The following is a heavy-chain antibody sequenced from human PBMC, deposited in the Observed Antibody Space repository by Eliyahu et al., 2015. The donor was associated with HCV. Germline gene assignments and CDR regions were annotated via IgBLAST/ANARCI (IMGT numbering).Heavy chain of an antibody. CDR2: INHSGST. CDR3: ARGPRPPLDV. V-gene: IGHV4-34*01. CDR1: GGSFSGYY. J-gene: IGHJ6*02. Sequence: QVQLQQWGAGLLKPSETLSLTCAVYGGSFSGYYWSWIRQPPGKGLEWIGEINHSGSTNYNPSLKSRVTISVDTSKNQFSLKLSSVTAADTAVYYCARGPRPPLDVWGQGTTVTVSS.